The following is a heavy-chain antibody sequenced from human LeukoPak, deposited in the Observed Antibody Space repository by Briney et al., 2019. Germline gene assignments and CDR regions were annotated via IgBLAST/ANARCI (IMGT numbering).Heavy chain of an antibody. CDR1: GGSISSYY. D-gene: IGHD3-9*01. J-gene: IGHJ4*02. Sequence: SETLSLTCTVSGGSISSYYWSWIRQPPGKGLEWIGYIYYSGSTNYNPSLKSRVTISVDTSKNQFSLKLSSVTAADTAVYYCAISVLRYFDWFAPLDYWGQGTLVTVSS. V-gene: IGHV4-59*12. CDR3: AISVLRYFDWFAPLDY. CDR2: IYYSGST.